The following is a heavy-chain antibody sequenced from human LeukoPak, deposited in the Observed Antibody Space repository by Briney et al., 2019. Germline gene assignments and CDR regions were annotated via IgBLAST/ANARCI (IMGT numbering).Heavy chain of an antibody. Sequence: GASVKVSCKASGYTFTSYDINWVRQATGQGLEWMGWMNPNSGNTGYAQKFQGRVTITRNTSISTAYMELSSLKAEDTAVYYCARAILYYYGSGNWFDPWGQGTLVTVSS. CDR1: GYTFTSYD. CDR3: ARAILYYYGSGNWFDP. CDR2: MNPNSGNT. V-gene: IGHV1-8*03. J-gene: IGHJ5*02. D-gene: IGHD3-10*01.